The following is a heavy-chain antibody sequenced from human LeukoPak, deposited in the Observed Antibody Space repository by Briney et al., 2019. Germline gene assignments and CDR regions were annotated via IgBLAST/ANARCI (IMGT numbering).Heavy chain of an antibody. CDR3: ANPPRDNYDFWSGYHYDY. Sequence: GGSLRLSCAASGFTFSSYGMHWVRQAPGKGLEWVAFIRYDGSNKYYADSVKGRFTIFRDNSKNTLYLQMNSLRAEDTAVYYCANPPRDNYDFWSGYHYDYWGQGTLVTVSS. D-gene: IGHD3-3*01. CDR2: IRYDGSNK. CDR1: GFTFSSYG. J-gene: IGHJ4*02. V-gene: IGHV3-30*02.